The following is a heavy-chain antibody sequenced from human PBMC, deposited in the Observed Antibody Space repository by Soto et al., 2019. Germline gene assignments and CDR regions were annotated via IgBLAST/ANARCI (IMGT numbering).Heavy chain of an antibody. J-gene: IGHJ6*04. D-gene: IGHD5-18*01. Sequence: PSQTLSLPCTVSGGYDSSGSYYWSWLRQPPGKGLDWSGYIYYSGSTTSNPSLKSPVTISVDPSKNQFSLKLSSVTAAHSAVSTCARDRVVEYSYGYNYYYGTDVWGEPTTVIVSS. CDR1: GGYDSSGSYY. V-gene: IGHV4-61*01. CDR2: IYYSGST. CDR3: ARDRVVEYSYGYNYYYGTDV.